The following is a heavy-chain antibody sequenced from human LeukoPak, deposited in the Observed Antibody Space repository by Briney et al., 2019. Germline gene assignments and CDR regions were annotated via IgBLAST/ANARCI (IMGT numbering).Heavy chain of an antibody. Sequence: GGSLRLSCAASGFTFSSYSMNWVRQAPGKGLEWVSYISSSSSTIYYADSVKGRFTISRDNAKNSLYLQMNSLRAEDTAVYYCARDRVAVAGLYYYYYYGMDVWGQGTTVTVSS. CDR1: GFTFSSYS. CDR2: ISSSSSTI. V-gene: IGHV3-48*01. J-gene: IGHJ6*02. D-gene: IGHD6-19*01. CDR3: ARDRVAVAGLYYYYYYGMDV.